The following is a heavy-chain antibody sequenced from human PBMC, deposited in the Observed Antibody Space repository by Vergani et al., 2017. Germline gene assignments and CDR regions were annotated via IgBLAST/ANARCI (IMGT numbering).Heavy chain of an antibody. CDR2: IWYDGRKK. J-gene: IGHJ6*03. CDR1: GFTFSSYG. Sequence: QMQLVESGGGVVQPGGSLRLSCAASGFTFSSYGMHWVRQAPGKGLEWVAVIWYDGRKKYYADSVKGRFTISRDNSKNTLFLQMNSLKAEDTAVYYCARWLLRPYYYYMGVWSKGTTVTVSS. D-gene: IGHD5-12*01. CDR3: ARWLLRPYYYYMGV. V-gene: IGHV3-33*01.